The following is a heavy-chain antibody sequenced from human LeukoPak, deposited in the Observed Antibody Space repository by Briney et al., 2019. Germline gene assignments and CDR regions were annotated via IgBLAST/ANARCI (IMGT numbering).Heavy chain of an antibody. V-gene: IGHV1-8*03. CDR3: ARAHCSSTSCSSGDI. J-gene: IGHJ3*02. Sequence: ASVKVSCKASGYTFTNYGIGWVRQAPGQGLEWMGWMNPNSGNTGYAQKFQGRVTITRNTSISTAYMELSSLRSEDTAVYYCARAHCSSTSCSSGDIWGQGTMVTVSS. CDR1: GYTFTNYG. D-gene: IGHD2-2*01. CDR2: MNPNSGNT.